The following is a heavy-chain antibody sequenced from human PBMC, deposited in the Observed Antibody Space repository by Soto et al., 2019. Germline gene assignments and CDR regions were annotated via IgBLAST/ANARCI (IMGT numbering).Heavy chain of an antibody. CDR3: ARDRGYTYGFDF. CDR2: IHSSSSTI. V-gene: IGHV3-48*02. Sequence: GGSLRLSCAASGLTFTSYSMNWVRQAPGKGLEWVSFIHSSSSTIYYADSVKGRFTISRDNAKNSLHLQMNSLRDEDTAVYYCARDRGYTYGFDFWGQGALVTVS. J-gene: IGHJ4*02. CDR1: GLTFTSYS. D-gene: IGHD5-18*01.